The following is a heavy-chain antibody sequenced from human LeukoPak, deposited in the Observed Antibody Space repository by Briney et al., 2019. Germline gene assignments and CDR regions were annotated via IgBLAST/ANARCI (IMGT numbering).Heavy chain of an antibody. CDR2: INHSGST. CDR3: GGGSATGGGDY. J-gene: IGHJ4*02. CDR1: GGSFSGYY. Sequence: SETLSLTCAVYGGSFSGYYWSCIRQPPGKGLEWIGEINHSGSTNYNPSPKSRVTISVDTSKNQFSLKLSSVTAADTAVFYWGGGSATGGGDYWGQGTLVTVSS. V-gene: IGHV4-34*01. D-gene: IGHD3-10*01.